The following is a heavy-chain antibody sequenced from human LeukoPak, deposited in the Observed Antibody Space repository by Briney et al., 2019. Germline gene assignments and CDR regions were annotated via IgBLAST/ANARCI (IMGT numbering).Heavy chain of an antibody. CDR1: GYTFSTYD. D-gene: IGHD6-19*01. Sequence: ASVKVSCTASGYTFSTYDINWVRQATGQGLEWMGWMNPNSGNTGYAQKFQGRVTMTRNTSIRTAYMELSSLRSEDTAVYYCARGPVAVAAYYFDYWGQGTLVTVSS. J-gene: IGHJ4*02. CDR2: MNPNSGNT. V-gene: IGHV1-8*01. CDR3: ARGPVAVAAYYFDY.